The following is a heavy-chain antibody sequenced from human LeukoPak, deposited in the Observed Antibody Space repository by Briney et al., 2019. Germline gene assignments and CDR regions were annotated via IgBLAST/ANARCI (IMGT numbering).Heavy chain of an antibody. D-gene: IGHD6-19*01. Sequence: VASVKVSCKASGGTFPNYAINWVRQAPGQGLECMGGIIPFSGTANYAQKFQSRVTITADKSTSTAYMELSSLRSEDTAVYYCARNEYSSPARGMDVWGKGTTVTVSS. CDR2: IIPFSGTA. V-gene: IGHV1-69*06. CDR3: ARNEYSSPARGMDV. CDR1: GGTFPNYA. J-gene: IGHJ6*04.